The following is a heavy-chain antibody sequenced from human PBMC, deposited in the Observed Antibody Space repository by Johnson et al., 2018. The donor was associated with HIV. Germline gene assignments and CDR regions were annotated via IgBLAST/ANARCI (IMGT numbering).Heavy chain of an antibody. J-gene: IGHJ3*02. CDR3: ARTKLELREGAFDI. V-gene: IGHV3-7*01. CDR2: IKQGGSEK. Sequence: VQLVESGGGLVQPGGSLRLSCVASGFTFSSYWMSWVRQAPGKGLEWVAYIKQGGSEKYYVDSVKGRFTISRDNAKNAMSLQMNSLRAEDTAVYYCARTKLELREGAFDIWGQGTLVTVSS. CDR1: GFTFSSYW. D-gene: IGHD1-7*01.